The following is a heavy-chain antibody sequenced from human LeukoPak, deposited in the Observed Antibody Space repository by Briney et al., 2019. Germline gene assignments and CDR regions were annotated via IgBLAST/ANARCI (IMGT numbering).Heavy chain of an antibody. CDR1: GFTFSSYA. CDR2: ISGSGGST. CDR3: AKDRGYCSSTSCYTPFDY. D-gene: IGHD2-2*02. J-gene: IGHJ4*02. Sequence: PGGSLSLSCAASGFTFSSYAMSWVRQAPGKGLEWVSAISGSGGSTYYADSVKGRFTISRDNSKNTLYLQMNSLRAEDTAVYYCAKDRGYCSSTSCYTPFDYWGQGTLVTVSS. V-gene: IGHV3-23*01.